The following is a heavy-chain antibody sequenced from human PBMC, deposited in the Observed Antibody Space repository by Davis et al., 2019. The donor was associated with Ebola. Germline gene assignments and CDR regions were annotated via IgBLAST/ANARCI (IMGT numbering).Heavy chain of an antibody. J-gene: IGHJ3*02. CDR3: ARRGADFWSGSNDAFDI. V-gene: IGHV3-48*02. CDR2: ISSSSSTI. Sequence: GESLKISCAASGFTFSSYSMNWVRQAPGKGLEWVSYISSSSSTIYYADSVKGRFTISRDNAKNSLYLQMNSLRDEDTAVYYCARRGADFWSGSNDAFDIWGQGTMVTVSS. D-gene: IGHD3-3*01. CDR1: GFTFSSYS.